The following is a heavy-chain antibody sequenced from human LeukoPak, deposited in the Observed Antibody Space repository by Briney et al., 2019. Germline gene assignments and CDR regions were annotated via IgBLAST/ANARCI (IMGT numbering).Heavy chain of an antibody. CDR2: ISSSGSAI. Sequence: GGSLRLSCAASGFTFSSYEMNWVHQAPGKGLEWVSYISSSGSAIYYADSVKGRFTISRDNAKNSLYLQMNSLRAEDTAVYYCAELGITMIGGVWGKGTTVTISS. J-gene: IGHJ6*04. CDR3: AELGITMIGGV. V-gene: IGHV3-48*03. D-gene: IGHD3-10*02. CDR1: GFTFSSYE.